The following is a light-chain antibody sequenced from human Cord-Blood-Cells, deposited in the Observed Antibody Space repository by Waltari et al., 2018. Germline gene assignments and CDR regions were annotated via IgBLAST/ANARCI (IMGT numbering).Light chain of an antibody. V-gene: IGLV2-14*01. CDR3: SSYTSSSTLGV. Sequence: QSALTQPASVSGSPGQSITISCTGTSSDVGGYNYVSWCQQHPGKAPKLMIYDVSKRPSGVSIRFSGSKSGNTASLTISGLQAEDEADYYCSSYTSSSTLGVFGGGTKLTVL. J-gene: IGLJ2*01. CDR2: DVS. CDR1: SSDVGGYNY.